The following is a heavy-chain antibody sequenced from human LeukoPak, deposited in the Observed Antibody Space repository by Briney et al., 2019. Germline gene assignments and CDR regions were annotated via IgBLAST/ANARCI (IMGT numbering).Heavy chain of an antibody. J-gene: IGHJ3*02. V-gene: IGHV3-20*04. CDR2: INWNGGST. CDR1: GFTFDDYG. D-gene: IGHD3-22*01. CDR3: ARLGAYYYDSSDQGGDAFDI. Sequence: PGGSLRLXCAASGFTFDDYGMSWVRQAPGKGLEWVSGINWNGGSTGYADSVKGRFTISRDNAKNSLYLQMNSLRAEDTALYYCARLGAYYYDSSDQGGDAFDIWGQGTMVTVSS.